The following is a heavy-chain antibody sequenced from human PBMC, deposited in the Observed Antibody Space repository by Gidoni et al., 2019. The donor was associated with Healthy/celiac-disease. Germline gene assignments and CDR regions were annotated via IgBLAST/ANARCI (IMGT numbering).Heavy chain of an antibody. Sequence: VQLQQWGAGLLQPSETLSLPCAVYGGSFSGYYWSWRRQPPGKGLEWIGEINHSGSTNYNPSLKSRVTISVDTSKNQFSLKLSSVTAADTAVYYCARDHVAGTDSWVVDYWGQGTLVTVSS. CDR2: INHSGST. CDR3: ARDHVAGTDSWVVDY. CDR1: GGSFSGYY. V-gene: IGHV4-34*01. J-gene: IGHJ4*02. D-gene: IGHD6-19*01.